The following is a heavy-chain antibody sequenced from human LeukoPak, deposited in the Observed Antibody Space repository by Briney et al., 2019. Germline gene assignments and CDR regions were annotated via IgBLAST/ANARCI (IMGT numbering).Heavy chain of an antibody. CDR3: ARQGRGYSPYYYYYMDV. D-gene: IGHD5-24*01. V-gene: IGHV5-51*01. J-gene: IGHJ6*03. CDR2: IYPGDSDT. CDR1: GYTFTSYW. Sequence: GESLKISCKGSGYTFTSYWIAWVRQMPGKGLEWMGIIYPGDSDTRYSPSFQGQVTISADKSINTAYLQWSSLKASDTAMYYCARQGRGYSPYYYYYMDVWGKGTTVTVSS.